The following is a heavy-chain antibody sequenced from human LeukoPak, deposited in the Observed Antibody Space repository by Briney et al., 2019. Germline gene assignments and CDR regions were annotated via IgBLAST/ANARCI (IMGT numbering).Heavy chain of an antibody. J-gene: IGHJ4*02. CDR1: GYTFTTYD. D-gene: IGHD3-10*01. V-gene: IGHV1-8*01. CDR2: MNPNSGNT. CDR3: ARANYYGSGKKNLDY. Sequence: ASVKVFCKASGYTFTTYDINWVRQATGQGLEWMGWMNPNSGNTGYAQKFQGRDTMTRNTSMSTAYMELNSLRSEDTTVYYCARANYYGSGKKNLDYWGQGTLVTVSS.